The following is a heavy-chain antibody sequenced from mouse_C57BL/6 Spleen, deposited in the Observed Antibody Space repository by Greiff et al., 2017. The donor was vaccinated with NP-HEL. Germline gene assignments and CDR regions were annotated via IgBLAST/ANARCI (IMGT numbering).Heavy chain of an antibody. V-gene: IGHV5-16*01. CDR2: INYDGSST. CDR1: GFTFSDYY. CDR3: ARDRGTTGYFDY. D-gene: IGHD1-1*01. J-gene: IGHJ2*01. Sequence: EVKLVESEGGLVQPGSSMKLSCTASGFTFSDYYMAWVRQVPEKGLEWVANINYDGSSTYYLDSLKSRFIISRDNAKNILYLQMSSLKSEDTATYYCARDRGTTGYFDYWGQGTTLTVSS.